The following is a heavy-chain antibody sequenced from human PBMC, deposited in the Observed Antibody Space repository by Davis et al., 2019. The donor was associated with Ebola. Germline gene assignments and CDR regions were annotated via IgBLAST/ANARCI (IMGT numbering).Heavy chain of an antibody. CDR3: ARAEDPRYSGYEWGSDY. J-gene: IGHJ4*02. CDR1: GYTFTGYY. Sequence: ASVKVSCKASGYTFTGYYMHWVRQAPGQGLEWMGWINPNSGGTNYAQKFQGRVTMTRDTSISTAYMELSRLRSDDTAVYYCARAEDPRYSGYEWGSDYWGQGTLVTVSS. D-gene: IGHD5-12*01. V-gene: IGHV1-2*02. CDR2: INPNSGGT.